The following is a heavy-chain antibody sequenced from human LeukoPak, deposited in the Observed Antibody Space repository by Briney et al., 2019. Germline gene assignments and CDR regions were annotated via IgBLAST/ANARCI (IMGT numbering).Heavy chain of an antibody. Sequence: PSETLSLTCTVSGGSISSYYWSWIRQPAGKGLEWIGRIYTSGSTNYNPSLKSRVTMSVDTSKNQFSLKLSSVTAADTAVYYCARDMITMVRGVTPNHAFDIWGQGTMVTVSS. J-gene: IGHJ3*02. CDR1: GGSISSYY. CDR2: IYTSGST. V-gene: IGHV4-4*07. D-gene: IGHD3-10*01. CDR3: ARDMITMVRGVTPNHAFDI.